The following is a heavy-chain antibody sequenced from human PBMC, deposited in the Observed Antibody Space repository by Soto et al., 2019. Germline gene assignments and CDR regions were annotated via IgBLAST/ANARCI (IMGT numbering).Heavy chain of an antibody. D-gene: IGHD3-10*01. V-gene: IGHV4-38-2*02. CDR2: ISHSGNN. CDR1: GYFISSGYY. CDR3: AGVRGQRLSYNCLEP. J-gene: IGHJ5*02. Sequence: PSETLSLTCTVSGYFISSGYYWGWIRRPPGNGLEWIVTISHSGNNYYNPSLKSRVTISVDTSKNQFSLKLNSMTAADTAVYYCAGVRGQRLSYNCLEPWGQGTLVNVSS.